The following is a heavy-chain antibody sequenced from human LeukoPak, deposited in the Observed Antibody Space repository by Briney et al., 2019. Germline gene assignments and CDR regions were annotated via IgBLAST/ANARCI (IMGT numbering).Heavy chain of an antibody. CDR1: GGSISSYY. CDR3: ARTTWIQLSYYFDY. CDR2: IYYSGST. Sequence: PSETLSLTCTVSGGSISSYYWSWIRQTPAQGLEWIGYIYYSGSTNYNTSLKSRVTISVDTSKNQFSLELSSVTAADTAVYYCARTTWIQLSYYFDYWGQGTLVTVSS. J-gene: IGHJ4*02. V-gene: IGHV4-59*13. D-gene: IGHD5-18*01.